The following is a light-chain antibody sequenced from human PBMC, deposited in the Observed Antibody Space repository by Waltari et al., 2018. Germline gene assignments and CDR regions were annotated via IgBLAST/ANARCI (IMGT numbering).Light chain of an antibody. Sequence: QSALTQPASVSGSPGQSITISCTGTSSDVGNYNLVSWYQQYPGKAPKVMIYDDNGRPSGVSDRFSGSKSGNTASLTISGVQAEDETDYYCCSYAGSYTWVFGGGTKLTVL. V-gene: IGLV2-23*01. CDR2: DDN. J-gene: IGLJ3*02. CDR1: SSDVGNYNL. CDR3: CSYAGSYTWV.